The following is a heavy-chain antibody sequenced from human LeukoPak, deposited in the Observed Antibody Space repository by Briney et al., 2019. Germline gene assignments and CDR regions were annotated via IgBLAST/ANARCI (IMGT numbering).Heavy chain of an antibody. V-gene: IGHV1-24*01. CDR3: ATVIDHAADFDY. D-gene: IGHD1-26*01. Sequence: ASVKVSCKVSGYTLTELSMHWVRQAPGKGLEWMGGFDPEDGETIYAQKFQGRVTMTEDTSTDTAYMEPSSLRSEDTAVYYCATVIDHAADFDYWGQGTLVTVSS. CDR1: GYTLTELS. CDR2: FDPEDGET. J-gene: IGHJ4*02.